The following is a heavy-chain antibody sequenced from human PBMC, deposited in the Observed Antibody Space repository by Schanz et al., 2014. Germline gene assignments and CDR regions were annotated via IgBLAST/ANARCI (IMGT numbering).Heavy chain of an antibody. Sequence: EVQVVESGGGLVQPGGSLRLSCAASGFTFSSDWMSWVRQAPGKGLEWVANIKEDGSVKDYVDSVKGRFTISRDNAKNSLYLQMTSLRAEDTAVYYCARGGPAYYFDDWGQGTLVTVSS. CDR1: GFTFSSDW. CDR3: ARGGPAYYFDD. V-gene: IGHV3-7*02. CDR2: IKEDGSVK. J-gene: IGHJ4*02.